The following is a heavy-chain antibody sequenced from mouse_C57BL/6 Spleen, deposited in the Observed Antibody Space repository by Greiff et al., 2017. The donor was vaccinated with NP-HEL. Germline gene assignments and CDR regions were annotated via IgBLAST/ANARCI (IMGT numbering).Heavy chain of an antibody. CDR1: GFSLTSYG. J-gene: IGHJ4*01. Sequence: QVQLQQSGPGLVQPSQRLSIPCTVSGFSLTSYGVHWVRQSPGQGLEWLGVIWTGGSTDYNAAFLSSLSISKDNSKSKVFFKMNSLQADDTAIYYCARKGGHYYAMDYWGQGTSVTVSS. D-gene: IGHD3-3*01. CDR2: IWTGGST. V-gene: IGHV2-2*01. CDR3: ARKGGHYYAMDY.